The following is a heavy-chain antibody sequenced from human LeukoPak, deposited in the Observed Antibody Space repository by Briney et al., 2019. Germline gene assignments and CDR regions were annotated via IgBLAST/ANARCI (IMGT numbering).Heavy chain of an antibody. CDR2: IYYSGST. Sequence: PSETLSLTCTVSGGSISNYYWSWIRQPPGKGLEWIAFIYYSGSTNYNPSLRSRVTISVDTSKNQFSLKLSSVTAADTAVYYCARAPGVKTAFDYWGQGTLVTVSS. J-gene: IGHJ4*02. CDR3: ARAPGVKTAFDY. D-gene: IGHD2-21*02. CDR1: GGSISNYY. V-gene: IGHV4-59*01.